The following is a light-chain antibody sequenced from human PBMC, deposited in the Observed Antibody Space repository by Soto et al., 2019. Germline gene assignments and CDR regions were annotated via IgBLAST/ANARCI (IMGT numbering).Light chain of an antibody. CDR2: GNT. Sequence: QSVLTQPPSVSGAPGQRVTISCTGSSSNIGAGYDVHWYQQLPGTAPTLLISGNTDRPSGVPDRFSGSKSGTSASLAITGLQTEDEADYYCQSFDRSLTAWVLGGGTKVTVL. CDR3: QSFDRSLTAWV. V-gene: IGLV1-40*01. CDR1: SSNIGAGYD. J-gene: IGLJ3*02.